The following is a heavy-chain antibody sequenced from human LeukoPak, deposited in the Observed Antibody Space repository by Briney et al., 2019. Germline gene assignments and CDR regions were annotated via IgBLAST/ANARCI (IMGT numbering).Heavy chain of an antibody. D-gene: IGHD3-22*01. CDR3: AGAKVDYYDSSGYYHTYYFDY. V-gene: IGHV1-18*01. CDR1: GYTFTSYG. CDR2: ISAYNGNT. Sequence: ASVKVSCKASGYTFTSYGISWVRQAPGQGLEWMGWISAYNGNTNYAQKLQGRVTMTTDTSTSTAYMELRSLRSEDTAVYYCAGAKVDYYDSSGYYHTYYFDYWGQGTLVTVSS. J-gene: IGHJ4*02.